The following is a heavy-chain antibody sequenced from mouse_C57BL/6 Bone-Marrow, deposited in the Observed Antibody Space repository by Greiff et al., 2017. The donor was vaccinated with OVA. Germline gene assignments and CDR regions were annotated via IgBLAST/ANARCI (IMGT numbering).Heavy chain of an antibody. CDR3: AILCLRRDPFYWYFDV. V-gene: IGHV1-81*01. CDR1: GYTFTSYG. CDR2: IYPRSGNT. Sequence: QVQLKQSGAELARPGASVKLSCKASGYTFTSYGISWVKQRTGQGLEWIGEIYPRSGNTYYNEKFKGKATLTADKSSSTAYMELRSLTSEDSAVYFCAILCLRRDPFYWYFDVWGTGTTVTVSS. D-gene: IGHD2-2*01. J-gene: IGHJ1*03.